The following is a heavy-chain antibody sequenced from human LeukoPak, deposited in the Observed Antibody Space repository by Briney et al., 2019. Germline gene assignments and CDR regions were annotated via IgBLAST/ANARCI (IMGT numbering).Heavy chain of an antibody. CDR3: ARGGQGDGYSADEAFDM. J-gene: IGHJ3*02. CDR1: GDSVSSNSAA. CDR2: TYYRSKWYS. Sequence: SQTLSLTCAISGDSVSSNSAACNWIRQSPSRGLEWLGRTYYRSKWYSDYAVSVKSRITINPDTSKNQFTLQLNSVTPEDTAVYYCARGGQGDGYSADEAFDMWGQGTMVTVSS. V-gene: IGHV6-1*01. D-gene: IGHD5-24*01.